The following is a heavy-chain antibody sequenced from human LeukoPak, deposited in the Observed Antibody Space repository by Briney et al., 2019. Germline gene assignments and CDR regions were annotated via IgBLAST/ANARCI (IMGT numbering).Heavy chain of an antibody. V-gene: IGHV5-51*01. CDR3: ASTSGYENLFDY. CDR2: IYPGDSDT. J-gene: IGHJ4*02. D-gene: IGHD5-12*01. Sequence: GGSLRLSCAASGFTFSSYAMSWVRQAPGKGLEWMGIIYPGDSDTRYSPSFQGQVTISADKSISTAYLQWSSLKASDTAMYYCASTSGYENLFDYWGQGTLVTVSS. CDR1: GFTFSSYA.